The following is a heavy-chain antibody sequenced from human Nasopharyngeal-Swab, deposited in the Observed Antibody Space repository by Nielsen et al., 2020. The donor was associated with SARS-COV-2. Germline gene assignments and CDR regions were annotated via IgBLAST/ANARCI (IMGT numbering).Heavy chain of an antibody. CDR3: ASAELVVVVAATEGWFDP. D-gene: IGHD2-15*01. V-gene: IGHV4-61*02. J-gene: IGHJ5*02. CDR2: IYTSGST. Sequence: SETLSLTCTVSGGSISSGSYYWSWIRQPAGKGLEWIGRIYTSGSTNYNPSLKSRVTISVDTSKNQFSLKLSSVTAADTAVYYCASAELVVVVAATEGWFDPWGQGTLVTVSS. CDR1: GGSISSGSYY.